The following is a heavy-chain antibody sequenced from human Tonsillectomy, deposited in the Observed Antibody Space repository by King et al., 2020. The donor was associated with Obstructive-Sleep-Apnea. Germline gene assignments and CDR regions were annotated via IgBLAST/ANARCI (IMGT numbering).Heavy chain of an antibody. CDR2: IYSGGNT. Sequence: VQLVESGGGLVQPGGSLRLSCAASGFSVSSNYMSWVRQAPGKGLEWGSVIYSGGNTYYADSVKGRFTISRHNSKNTLYLQMNSLRAEDTAVYYCARDLGSGFDYWGQGTLVTVSS. J-gene: IGHJ4*02. CDR3: ARDLGSGFDY. CDR1: GFSVSSNY. D-gene: IGHD3-10*01. V-gene: IGHV3-53*04.